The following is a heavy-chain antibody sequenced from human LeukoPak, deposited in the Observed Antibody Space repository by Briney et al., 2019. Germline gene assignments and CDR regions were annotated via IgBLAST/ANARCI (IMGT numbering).Heavy chain of an antibody. J-gene: IGHJ4*02. CDR3: AGGGGSSYFDY. D-gene: IGHD3-16*01. CDR2: IYYSGST. V-gene: IGHV4-59*01. Sequence: SETLSLTCTVSGGSISSYYWSWIRQPPGKGLEWIGYIYYSGSTNYNPSLKSRVTISVDTSKNQFSLRLTSVTAADTAVYYCAGGGGSSYFDYWGQGTLVTVSS. CDR1: GGSISSYY.